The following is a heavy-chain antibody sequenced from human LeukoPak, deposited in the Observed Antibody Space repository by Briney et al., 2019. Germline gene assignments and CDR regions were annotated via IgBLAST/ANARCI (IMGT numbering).Heavy chain of an antibody. CDR2: IDYSGSP. V-gene: IGHV4-39*01. D-gene: IGHD4-23*01. CDR1: GGSVSNSNYC. J-gene: IGHJ3*02. CDR3: ARPLDCNYGGTAFDI. Sequence: NPSETLSLTCTVSGGSVSNSNYCWGWIRQPPGKQLEWIGSIDYSGSPLYNPSLKSRVTISVDTSKNQFSLKLSSVTAADPAVYYCARPLDCNYGGTAFDIWGQGTMVTVSS.